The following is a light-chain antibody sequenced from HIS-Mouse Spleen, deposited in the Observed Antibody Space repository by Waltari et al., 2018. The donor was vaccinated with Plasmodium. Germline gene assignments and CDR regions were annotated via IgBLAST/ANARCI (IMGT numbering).Light chain of an antibody. CDR1: NIGSKS. CDR3: QVWDSSSDHPDVV. Sequence: SYVLTQPPSVSVAPGKTARITCGGNNIGSKSVHWYQQKPGQAPVLVVYGDSDRPSGSPERFSGANPGNTATLTISRVEAGDEADYYCQVWDSSSDHPDVVFGGGTKLTVL. CDR2: GDS. V-gene: IGLV3-21*03. J-gene: IGLJ2*01.